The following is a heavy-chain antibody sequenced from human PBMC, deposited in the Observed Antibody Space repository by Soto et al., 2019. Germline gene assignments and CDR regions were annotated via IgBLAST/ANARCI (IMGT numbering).Heavy chain of an antibody. CDR3: VRVNEGVFYDSSGDFDY. D-gene: IGHD3-22*01. CDR2: ISTYNAKT. J-gene: IGHJ4*02. Sequence: QVQLVQSGAEVRKPGASVKVSCKASGYTFNKYGLNWLRQAPGQGLEWMGWISTYNAKTKYAQNVQDRVSMTIDTSTSTAYMELRGLRSDDTAVYYCVRVNEGVFYDSSGDFDYWGQGTLVTVSS. V-gene: IGHV1-18*04. CDR1: GYTFNKYG.